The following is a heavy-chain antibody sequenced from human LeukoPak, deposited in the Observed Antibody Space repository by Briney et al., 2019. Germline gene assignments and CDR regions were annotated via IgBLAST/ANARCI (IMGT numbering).Heavy chain of an antibody. Sequence: PGGSLRLSCAASGFTFSSYGMHWVRQAPGKGLEWVAFILYDGSNKYYADSVKGRFTISRDNSKKTLYLQMNSLRAEDTAVYYCAKRYYGSGRHSFDYWGQGTLVTVSS. CDR1: GFTFSSYG. CDR2: ILYDGSNK. J-gene: IGHJ4*02. CDR3: AKRYYGSGRHSFDY. V-gene: IGHV3-30*02. D-gene: IGHD3-10*01.